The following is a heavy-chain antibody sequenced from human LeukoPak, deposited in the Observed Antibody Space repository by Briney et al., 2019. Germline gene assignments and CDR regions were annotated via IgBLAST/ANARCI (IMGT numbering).Heavy chain of an antibody. CDR3: ARRELGIYYFDY. D-gene: IGHD7-27*01. CDR2: INHSGST. J-gene: IGHJ4*02. CDR1: GGSFSGYY. Sequence: SETLSLTCAVYGGSFSGYYWSWIRQPPGKGLGWIGEINHSGSTNYNPSLKSRVTISVDTSKNQFSLKLSSVTAADTAVYYCARRELGIYYFDYWGQGTLVTVSS. V-gene: IGHV4-34*01.